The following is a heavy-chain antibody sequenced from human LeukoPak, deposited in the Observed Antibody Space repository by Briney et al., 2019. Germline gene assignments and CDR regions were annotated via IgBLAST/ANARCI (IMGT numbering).Heavy chain of an antibody. D-gene: IGHD1-26*01. V-gene: IGHV5-51*01. CDR3: ARRPYSGSPNWFDP. J-gene: IGHJ5*02. Sequence: GESLKNSCEVSGHRFTNHWIGWVRQMPGKGLEWMGIINLGDSDTKYSPSFQGQVTILLDKSISTAYLQWRSLRASDTAMYYCARRPYSGSPNWFDPWGQGTLVTVSS. CDR2: INLGDSDT. CDR1: GHRFTNHW.